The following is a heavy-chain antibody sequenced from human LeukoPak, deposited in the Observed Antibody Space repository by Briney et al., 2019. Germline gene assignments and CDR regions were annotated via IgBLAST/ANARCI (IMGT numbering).Heavy chain of an antibody. D-gene: IGHD2-2*01. CDR1: GFTFSSYA. Sequence: PGGSLRLSCAASGFTFSSYAMHWVRQAPGKGLEWVAVISYDGSNKYYADSVKGRFTISRDNSKNTLYLQMNSLRPEDTAVYYCAKDWRIVVPAADYWGQGTLATVSS. J-gene: IGHJ4*02. CDR3: AKDWRIVVPAADY. CDR2: ISYDGSNK. V-gene: IGHV3-30*04.